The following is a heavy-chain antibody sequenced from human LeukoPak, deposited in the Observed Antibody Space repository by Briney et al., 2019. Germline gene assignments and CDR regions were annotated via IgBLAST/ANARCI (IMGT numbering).Heavy chain of an antibody. V-gene: IGHV4-59*01. CDR1: GGSISSYY. CDR3: AATNGRGFDY. CDR2: MYYSGNT. Sequence: PSETLSLTCTVSGGSISSYYWGWIRQPPGKGLEWIGYMYYSGNTNYNPSLKSRITISVDTPKNQFSLKLNSVTAADTAMYYCAATNGRGFDYWGQGTLVTVSS. J-gene: IGHJ4*02. D-gene: IGHD2-8*01.